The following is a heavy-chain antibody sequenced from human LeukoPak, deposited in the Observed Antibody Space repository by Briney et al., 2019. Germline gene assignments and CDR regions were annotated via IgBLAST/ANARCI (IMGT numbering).Heavy chain of an antibody. J-gene: IGHJ5*02. D-gene: IGHD6-19*01. CDR2: ISSSSSYI. V-gene: IGHV3-21*01. CDR3: ARSLAVAGKNWFDP. Sequence: PGGSLRLSCAASGFTFSSYSMNWVRQAPGKGLEWVSSISSSSSYIYYADSVKGRFTISRDNAKNSLYLQMNSLRAEDTAAYYCARSLAVAGKNWFDPWGQGTLVTVSS. CDR1: GFTFSSYS.